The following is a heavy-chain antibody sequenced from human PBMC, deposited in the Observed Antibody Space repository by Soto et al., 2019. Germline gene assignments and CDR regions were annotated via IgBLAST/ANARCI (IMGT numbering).Heavy chain of an antibody. CDR3: ARASFSGYSPFDY. CDR2: IYYSGST. D-gene: IGHD3-22*01. J-gene: IGHJ4*02. CDR1: GGSFSGYY. Sequence: PSETLSLTCAVYGGSFSGYYWSWIRQPPGKGLEWIGYIYYSGSTNYNPSLKSRVTISVDTSKNQFSLKLSSVTAADTAVYYCARASFSGYSPFDYWGQGTLVTVSS. V-gene: IGHV4-59*01.